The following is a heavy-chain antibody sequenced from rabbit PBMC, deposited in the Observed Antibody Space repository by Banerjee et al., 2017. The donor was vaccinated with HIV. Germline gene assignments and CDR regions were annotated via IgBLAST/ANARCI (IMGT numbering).Heavy chain of an antibody. Sequence: QSLEESGGDLVKPGASLTLTCTASGFTISSSYWICWVRQAPGKGLEWIACIYAGSSGYTHYASWAKGRFTISKTSSTTVTLQMTSLTAADTATYFCASYYSDGYAGDAYATGGYYFNLWGPGTLVTVS. CDR3: ASYYSDGYAGDAYATGGYYFNL. D-gene: IGHD6-1*01. V-gene: IGHV1S40*01. J-gene: IGHJ4*01. CDR2: IYAGSSGYT. CDR1: GFTISSSYW.